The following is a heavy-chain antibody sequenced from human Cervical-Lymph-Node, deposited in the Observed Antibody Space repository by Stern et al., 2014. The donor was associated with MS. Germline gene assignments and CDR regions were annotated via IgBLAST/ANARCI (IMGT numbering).Heavy chain of an antibody. J-gene: IGHJ4*02. CDR1: GGSISSSSYY. V-gene: IGHV4-39*01. CDR2: IYYSGST. D-gene: IGHD6-13*01. CDR3: ATYSSSWHFDY. Sequence: QVQLQESGPGLVKPSETLSLTCTVSGGSISSSSYYWGWIRQPPGKGLEWIGSIYYSGSTYYNPSLQSRVTISVDTSKNQFSLKLSSVTAADTAVYYCATYSSSWHFDYWGQGTLVTVSS.